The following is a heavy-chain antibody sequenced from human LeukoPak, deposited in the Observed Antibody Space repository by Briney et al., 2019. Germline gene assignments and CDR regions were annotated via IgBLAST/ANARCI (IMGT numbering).Heavy chain of an antibody. CDR1: GGSISSYY. CDR3: AREAPYYYMDV. V-gene: IGHV4-59*01. J-gene: IGHJ6*03. CDR2: IYYSGST. Sequence: TSETLSLTCTVSGGSISSYYWSWIRQPPGKGLEWIGYIYYSGSTNYNPALKSRVTILVDTSKNQFSLKLSSVTAADTAVYYCAREAPYYYMDVWGKGTTVTVSS.